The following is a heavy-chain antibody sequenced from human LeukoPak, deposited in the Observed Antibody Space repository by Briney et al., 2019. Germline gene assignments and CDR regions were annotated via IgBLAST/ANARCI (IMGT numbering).Heavy chain of an antibody. Sequence: RPGGSLRLSCAASGFTFSSYAMTWIRQPPGKGLEWIGEINHSGSTSYNPSLKSRVTISIDTSKNQFSLKLSSVTAADTAVYFCARGGTSRLGFDYWGQGTLVTVSS. D-gene: IGHD3-9*01. J-gene: IGHJ4*02. CDR3: ARGGTSRLGFDY. CDR2: INHSGST. V-gene: IGHV4-34*01. CDR1: GFTFSSYA.